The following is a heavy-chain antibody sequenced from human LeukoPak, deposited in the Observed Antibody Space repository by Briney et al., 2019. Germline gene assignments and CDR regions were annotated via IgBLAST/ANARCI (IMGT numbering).Heavy chain of an antibody. CDR2: INPNSGGT. CDR3: ARNAAGSYRDFDY. D-gene: IGHD6-13*01. Sequence: GASVKVSCKASGYTFTGYYMHWVRQAPGQGLEWMGWINPNSGGTNYAQKFQGRVTMTRDTSISTAYMELSRLRSDDTAVYYCARNAAGSYRDFDYWGQGTLVTVSS. V-gene: IGHV1-2*02. CDR1: GYTFTGYY. J-gene: IGHJ4*02.